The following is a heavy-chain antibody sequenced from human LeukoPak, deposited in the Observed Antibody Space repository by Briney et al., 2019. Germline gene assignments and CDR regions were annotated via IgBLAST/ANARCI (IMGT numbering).Heavy chain of an antibody. CDR1: GYTFTSYA. V-gene: IGHV7-4-1*02. CDR3: ARDMEGYSGYDGAIDY. Sequence: ASVKVSCKASGYTFTSYAMNWVRQAPGQGLEWMGWINTNTGNPTYAQGFTGRFVFSLDTSVSTAYLQISSLKDEDTAVYYCARDMEGYSGYDGAIDYWGQGTLVTVSS. D-gene: IGHD5-12*01. J-gene: IGHJ4*02. CDR2: INTNTGNP.